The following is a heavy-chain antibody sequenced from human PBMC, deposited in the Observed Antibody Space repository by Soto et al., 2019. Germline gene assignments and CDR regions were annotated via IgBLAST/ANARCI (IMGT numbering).Heavy chain of an antibody. J-gene: IGHJ3*01. CDR2: RNPNSGNT. V-gene: IGHV1-8*01. CDR1: GYTFTSYD. D-gene: IGHD2-8*01. Sequence: ASVKISCKASGYTFTSYDINWVRQATGQGLEWMGWRNPNSGNTGYAQKLQGRVTMTRNTSISTAYMELSSLRSEDTAVYYCSQRRYCTNGVCYTGGIGDAFDVWGQGTLVTVS. CDR3: SQRRYCTNGVCYTGGIGDAFDV.